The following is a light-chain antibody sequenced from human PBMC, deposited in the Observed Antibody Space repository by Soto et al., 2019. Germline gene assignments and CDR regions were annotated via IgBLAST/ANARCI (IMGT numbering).Light chain of an antibody. V-gene: IGKV1-27*01. J-gene: IGKJ4*01. CDR3: QKYNSAPLT. CDR1: QGIAPY. Sequence: DVRVTQSPSSLSAFVGDRVTITCRASQGIAPYLAWFQQKPGKVPKLLIYATSTLQSGVPSRFSGSGSGTDFTLTISSLQPEDVATYYCQKYNSAPLTFGGGTKVEIK. CDR2: ATS.